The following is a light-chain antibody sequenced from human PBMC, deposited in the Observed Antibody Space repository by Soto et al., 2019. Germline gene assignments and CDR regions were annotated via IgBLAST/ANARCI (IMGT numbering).Light chain of an antibody. CDR2: NNN. V-gene: IGLV1-40*01. CDR3: QSYDSSLTDSVV. J-gene: IGLJ2*01. Sequence: QPVLTQPPSVSGAPGQGVTISCTGSSSNIGAGYDVHWYQQLPGAAPKLLIYNNNHRPSGVPDRFSASKSGTSGSLAITGLQAEDEADYYCQSYDSSLTDSVVFGGGTKVTVL. CDR1: SSNIGAGYD.